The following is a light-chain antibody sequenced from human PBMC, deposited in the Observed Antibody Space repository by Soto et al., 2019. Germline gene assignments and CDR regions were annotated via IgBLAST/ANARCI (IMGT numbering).Light chain of an antibody. V-gene: IGLV1-40*01. J-gene: IGLJ1*01. CDR1: SSNIGAGYD. CDR3: QSYDSSLSGVYV. CDR2: GNS. Sequence: QSVLTQPPSVSGAPGQRVTISCTGSSSNIGAGYDVHWYQQLPGTAPKLLIYGNSNRPSGVPDRFSGSKSGTSASLAITGLQAEDEADYYCQSYDSSLSGVYVFXTGTKVTVL.